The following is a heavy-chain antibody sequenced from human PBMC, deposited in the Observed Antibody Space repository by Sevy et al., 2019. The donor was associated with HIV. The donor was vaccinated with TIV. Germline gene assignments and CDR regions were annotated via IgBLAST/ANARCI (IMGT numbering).Heavy chain of an antibody. V-gene: IGHV1-18*01. J-gene: IGHJ3*02. D-gene: IGHD6-19*01. CDR2: ISAYNGNT. CDR3: ARAAVAGKGVGAFDI. CDR1: GYTFTSYG. Sequence: ASVKVSCKASGYTFTSYGISWVRQAPGQGLEWMGWISAYNGNTNYPQKLQGRVTMTTDTSTVTAYMELRSLRSDDTAVYYCARAAVAGKGVGAFDIWGQGTMVTVSS.